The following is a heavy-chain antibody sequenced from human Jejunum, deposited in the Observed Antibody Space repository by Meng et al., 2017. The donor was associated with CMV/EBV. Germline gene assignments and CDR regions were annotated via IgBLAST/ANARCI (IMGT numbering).Heavy chain of an antibody. CDR3: ARGSYDYWSGHHNFWSGYLPYGMDV. D-gene: IGHD3-3*01. Sequence: VRQAPGKGLEWVANIKQDGSGKHYVDSVKERFTISRDNAKNSLYLQMNSLRVEDSAVYYCARGSYDYWSGHHNFWSGYLPYGMDVWGQGTTVTVSS. CDR2: IKQDGSGK. J-gene: IGHJ6*02. V-gene: IGHV3-7*01.